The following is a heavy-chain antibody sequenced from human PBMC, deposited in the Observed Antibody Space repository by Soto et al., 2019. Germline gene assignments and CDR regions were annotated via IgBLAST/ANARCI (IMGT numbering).Heavy chain of an antibody. D-gene: IGHD3-10*01. CDR1: GFTFSSYS. J-gene: IGHJ6*03. CDR2: ISSSSSYI. V-gene: IGHV3-21*01. CDR3: ARDPSGSGSYYNIGLGYYYYMDV. Sequence: GGSLRLSCAASGFTFSSYSMNWVRQAPGKGLEWVSSISSSSSYIYYADSVKGRFTISRDNAKNSLYLQMNSLRAEDTAVYYCARDPSGSGSYYNIGLGYYYYMDVWGKGTTVTVSS.